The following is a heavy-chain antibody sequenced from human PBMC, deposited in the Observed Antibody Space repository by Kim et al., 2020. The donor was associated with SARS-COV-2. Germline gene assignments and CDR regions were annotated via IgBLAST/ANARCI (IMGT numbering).Heavy chain of an antibody. J-gene: IGHJ5*02. Sequence: GGSLRLSCAASGFTFDDYGMSWVRQAPGKGLEWVSGINWNGGSTGYADSVKGRFTISRDNAKNSLYLQMNSLRAEDTALYYCARDYGDHDSHWFDPWGQGTLVTVSS. D-gene: IGHD4-17*01. CDR3: ARDYGDHDSHWFDP. CDR1: GFTFDDYG. V-gene: IGHV3-20*04. CDR2: INWNGGST.